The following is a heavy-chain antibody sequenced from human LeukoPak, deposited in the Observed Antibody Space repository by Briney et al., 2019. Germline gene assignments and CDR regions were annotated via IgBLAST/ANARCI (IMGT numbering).Heavy chain of an antibody. D-gene: IGHD2-15*01. CDR1: GFTFSDYY. Sequence: GGSLRLSCAASGFTFSDYYMNWIRQAPGGGLECVAYISSSSRTIYYADSVKGRFTISRDNAKNSLFLQMNSLRDEDTAIYYCARRNIAATYYYDYWGQGTLVTVSS. CDR2: ISSSSRTI. V-gene: IGHV3-11*01. CDR3: ARRNIAATYYYDY. J-gene: IGHJ4*02.